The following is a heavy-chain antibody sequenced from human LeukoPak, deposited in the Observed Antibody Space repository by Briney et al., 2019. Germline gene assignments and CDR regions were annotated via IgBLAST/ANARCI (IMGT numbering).Heavy chain of an antibody. CDR1: GFTFSSYN. J-gene: IGHJ4*02. Sequence: GGSLRLSCAASGFTFSSYNMNWVRQAPGKGLEWVSTIGGSGDKTFYADSVKCRFTIYRDNSKNMLHLQMSSLTGEDTALYYCVRRGDASSGWGDHDYWGQGALATVSS. V-gene: IGHV3-23*01. D-gene: IGHD6-19*01. CDR2: IGGSGDKT. CDR3: VRRGDASSGWGDHDY.